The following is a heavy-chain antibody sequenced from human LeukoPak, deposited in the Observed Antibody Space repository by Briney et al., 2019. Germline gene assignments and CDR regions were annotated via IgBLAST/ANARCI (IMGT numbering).Heavy chain of an antibody. Sequence: PGGSLRLSCAASGFTFSTSGMNWVRQAPGKGLEWASYISSSSSSVSYADSVKGRFTISRDNAKNSLFLQVNSLRADDTGVYYCARGGAARPDYWGQGTLVTVS. J-gene: IGHJ4*02. CDR3: ARGGAARPDY. D-gene: IGHD6-6*01. CDR2: ISSSSSSV. CDR1: GFTFSTSG. V-gene: IGHV3-48*01.